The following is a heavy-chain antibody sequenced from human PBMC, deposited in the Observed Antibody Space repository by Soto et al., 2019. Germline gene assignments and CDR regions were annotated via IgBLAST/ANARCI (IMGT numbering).Heavy chain of an antibody. Sequence: GASVKVSCKASGGTFSSYAISWVRQAPGQGLEWMGGIIPIFGTANYAQKFQGRVTITADKSTSTAYMELSSLRSEDTAVYYCARETHRHVSRFLEWLSYYYGMDVWGQGTTVTVSS. J-gene: IGHJ6*02. V-gene: IGHV1-69*06. CDR1: GGTFSSYA. CDR3: ARETHRHVSRFLEWLSYYYGMDV. CDR2: IIPIFGTA. D-gene: IGHD3-3*01.